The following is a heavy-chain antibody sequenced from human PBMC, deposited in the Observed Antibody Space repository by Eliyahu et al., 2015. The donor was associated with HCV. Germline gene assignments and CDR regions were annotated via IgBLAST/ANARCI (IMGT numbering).Heavy chain of an antibody. CDR1: GGSISSSSYY. CDR3: ARIYGDPRFDYYYYGMDV. D-gene: IGHD4-17*01. V-gene: IGHV4-39*01. Sequence: QLQLQESGPGLVKPSETLSLTCXVSGGSISSSSYYWGWXRQPPGKGLXWIGGIYYXGGTYYNPSLKSRVTISVDTSKNQFSLKLSSVTAADTAVYYCARIYGDPRFDYYYYGMDVWGQGTTVTVSS. CDR2: IYYXGGT. J-gene: IGHJ6*02.